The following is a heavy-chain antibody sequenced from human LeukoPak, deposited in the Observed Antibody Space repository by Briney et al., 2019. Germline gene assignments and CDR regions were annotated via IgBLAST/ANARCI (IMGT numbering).Heavy chain of an antibody. CDR2: IYGGGST. CDR1: GFTVSSNF. J-gene: IGHJ3*02. D-gene: IGHD3-22*01. V-gene: IGHV3-53*01. Sequence: PGGSLRLSCATSGFTVSSNFMAWVRQAPGKGLEWVSVIYGGGSTFYADSVKGRFTISRDNSKNTLYLQMNSLRAEDTAVYYCASSGYYLDDAFDIWGQGTMVTVSS. CDR3: ASSGYYLDDAFDI.